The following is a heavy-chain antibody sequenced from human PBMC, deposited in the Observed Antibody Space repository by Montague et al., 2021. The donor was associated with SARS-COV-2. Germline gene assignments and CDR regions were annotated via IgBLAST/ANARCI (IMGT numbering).Heavy chain of an antibody. CDR1: GFTFDDYA. CDR3: AKGTTAGYFYGMDV. Sequence: SLRLSCAASGFTFDDYAMHWVRQVPGKGLEWVSGISWNSGRIGYVDSVRGRFTISRDNAKNSLYLQMNSPRAEDTALYFCAKGTTAGYFYGMDVWGQGTTVTVSS. V-gene: IGHV3-9*01. J-gene: IGHJ6*02. CDR2: ISWNSGRI. D-gene: IGHD4-11*01.